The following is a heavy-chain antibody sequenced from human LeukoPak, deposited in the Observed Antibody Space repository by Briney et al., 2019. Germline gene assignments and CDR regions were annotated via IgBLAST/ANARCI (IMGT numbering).Heavy chain of an antibody. V-gene: IGHV3-23*01. Sequence: GGSLRLSCRASGFSFTTYSMNWVRQAPGKGLEWVSGISGNGGTTYYADSVKGRFAISRDNSKNTLYLQMNGLRAEDTAVYYCAKDVFSGYSGNYFDYWGQGTLVTVSS. CDR3: AKDVFSGYSGNYFDY. CDR1: GFSFTTYS. CDR2: ISGNGGTT. D-gene: IGHD3-22*01. J-gene: IGHJ4*02.